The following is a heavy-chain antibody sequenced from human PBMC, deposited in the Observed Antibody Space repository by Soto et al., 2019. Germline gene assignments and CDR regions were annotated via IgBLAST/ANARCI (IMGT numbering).Heavy chain of an antibody. CDR2: ISWNRCSI. V-gene: IGHV3-9*01. CDR3: AKALRGGPFDY. J-gene: IGHJ4*02. CDR1: GCTFDHYA. Sequence: CRSLRLSCAASGCTFDHYAMHWVRQAPGKGLEWVLGISWNRCSIGYADSVKGRFTISRDNAKNSLYLQMNSLRAEDTALYYCAKALRGGPFDYWGQGALVTVSS. D-gene: IGHD2-15*01.